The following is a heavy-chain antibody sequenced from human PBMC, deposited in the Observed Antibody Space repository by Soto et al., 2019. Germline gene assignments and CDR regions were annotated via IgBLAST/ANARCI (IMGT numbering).Heavy chain of an antibody. Sequence: GGSLRLSCTASGFTFGDYAMSWFRQAPGKGLEWVGFIRSKAYGGTTEYAASVKGRFTISRDDSKSIAYLQMNSLKTEDTAVYYCTRDRRGYDFWSGTPFDYWGQGTLVTDSS. CDR2: IRSKAYGGTT. CDR1: GFTFGDYA. V-gene: IGHV3-49*03. D-gene: IGHD3-3*01. CDR3: TRDRRGYDFWSGTPFDY. J-gene: IGHJ4*02.